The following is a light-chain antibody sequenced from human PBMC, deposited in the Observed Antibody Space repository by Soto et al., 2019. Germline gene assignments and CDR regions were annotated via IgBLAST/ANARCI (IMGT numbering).Light chain of an antibody. J-gene: IGKJ4*01. CDR2: DAS. CDR3: QQRSNWPLT. V-gene: IGKV3-11*01. Sequence: EIVLTQSPATLSLSPGERATLSCRASQSVSSYLAWYQQKPGQAPRLFIYDASNRATGIPARFSGSGSGTDFTLTISSLEPEDFAVYYCQQRSNWPLTFGGGTKAEIK. CDR1: QSVSSY.